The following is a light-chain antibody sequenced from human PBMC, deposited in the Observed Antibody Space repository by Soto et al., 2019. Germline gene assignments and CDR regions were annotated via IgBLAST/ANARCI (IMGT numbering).Light chain of an antibody. Sequence: QAVVTQEASLTVSPGGTVTLTWGSRTGAVTSDHFPFWFQQKPGQAPRALIDDTNTRHSWTPARFSGSLLGGKAALTLSGAQPEDAADYYCLLAYTGARVFGGGTKLTVL. CDR1: TGAVTSDHF. J-gene: IGLJ2*01. V-gene: IGLV7-46*01. CDR2: DTN. CDR3: LLAYTGARV.